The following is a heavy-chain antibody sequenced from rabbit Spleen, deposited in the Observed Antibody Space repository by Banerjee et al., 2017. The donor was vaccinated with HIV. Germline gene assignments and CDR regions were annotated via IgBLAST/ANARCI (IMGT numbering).Heavy chain of an antibody. D-gene: IGHD8-1*01. CDR1: GFTLSNYY. CDR2: IDPVFGIT. Sequence: QLEESGGGLVQPGGSLKLSCTASGFTLSNYYMNWVRQAPGKGLEWIGYIDPVFGITYYANWVNGRFSISRENAQNTVFLQMTSLTAADTATYFCARDGAGGTYFALWGPGTLVTVS. V-gene: IGHV1S7*01. CDR3: ARDGAGGTYFAL. J-gene: IGHJ4*01.